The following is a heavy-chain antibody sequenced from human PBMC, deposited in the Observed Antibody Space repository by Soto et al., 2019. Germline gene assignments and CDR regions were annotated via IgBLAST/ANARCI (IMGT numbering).Heavy chain of an antibody. CDR3: ARELWRTTLTRNKYNWFDP. CDR2: ISYDGSNK. D-gene: IGHD1-7*01. Sequence: GGSLRLSCAASGFTFSSYAMHWVRQAPGKGLEWVAVISYDGSNKYYADSVKGRFTISRDNSKNTLYLQMNSLRAEDTAVYYCARELWRTTLTRNKYNWFDPWGQGTLVTVSS. V-gene: IGHV3-30-3*01. CDR1: GFTFSSYA. J-gene: IGHJ5*02.